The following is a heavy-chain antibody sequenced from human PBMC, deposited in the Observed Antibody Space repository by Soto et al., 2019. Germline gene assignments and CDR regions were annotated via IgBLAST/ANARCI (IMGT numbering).Heavy chain of an antibody. CDR1: GFTFSIYA. CDR3: SRGDREDTAVVIGARPGEYGIDV. J-gene: IGHJ6*02. Sequence: HPGGSLRLSCAASGFTFSIYAMHWVRQAPGKGLEWVAVISYDGARKAYTNSVEGRFTISRDTSKNTLYLQMNSLRVEDTAAYYCSRGDREDTAVVIGARPGEYGIDVWGQRTTVPVSS. V-gene: IGHV3-30-3*01. D-gene: IGHD2-15*01. CDR2: ISYDGARK.